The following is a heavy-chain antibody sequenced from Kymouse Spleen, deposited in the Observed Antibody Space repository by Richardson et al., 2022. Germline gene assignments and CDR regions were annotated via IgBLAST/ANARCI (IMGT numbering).Heavy chain of an antibody. CDR3: ARRGVRIAVAGTDWFDP. CDR1: GFTFSSYS. D-gene: IGHD6-19*01. Sequence: EVQLVESGGGLVQPGGSLRLSCAASGFTFSSYSMNWVRQAPGKGLEWVSYISSSSSTIYYADSVKGRFTISRDNAKNSLYLQMNSLRDEDTAVYYCARRGVRIAVAGTDWFDPWGQGTLVTVSS. CDR2: ISSSSSTI. J-gene: IGHJ5*02. V-gene: IGHV3-48*02.